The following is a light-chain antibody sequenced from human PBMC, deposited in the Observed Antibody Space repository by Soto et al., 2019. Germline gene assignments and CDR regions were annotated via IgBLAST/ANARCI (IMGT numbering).Light chain of an antibody. Sequence: QSALTQPASVSGAPGQSLTISCTGTSSDVGSSNFVSWYQQHPGKAPKLIIYEVSKRPSGVPDRFSGSKSGNTAALTVSGLQAEDESDYFCSSYVCTIIYVFGTGTKLTVL. V-gene: IGLV2-14*02. J-gene: IGLJ1*01. CDR2: EVS. CDR3: SSYVCTIIYV. CDR1: SSDVGSSNF.